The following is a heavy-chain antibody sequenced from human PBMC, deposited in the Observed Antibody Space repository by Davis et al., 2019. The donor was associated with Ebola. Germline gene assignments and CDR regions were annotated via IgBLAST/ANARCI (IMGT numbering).Heavy chain of an antibody. J-gene: IGHJ4*02. CDR3: AKETYNSWNFDY. Sequence: ETLSLTCAVYGGSFSGYYMSWVRQAPGKGLEWVSVIYSGGSTYYADSVKGRFTISRDNSKNTLYLQMNSLRAEDTALYYCAKETYNSWNFDYWGQGTLVTVSS. D-gene: IGHD6-13*01. V-gene: IGHV3-53*05. CDR2: IYSGGST. CDR1: GGSFSGYY.